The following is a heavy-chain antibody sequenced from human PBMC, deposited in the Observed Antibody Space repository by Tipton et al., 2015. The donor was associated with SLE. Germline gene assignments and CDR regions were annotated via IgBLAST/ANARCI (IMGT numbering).Heavy chain of an antibody. CDR1: GASISSFH. D-gene: IGHD1-26*01. V-gene: IGHV4-4*07. J-gene: IGHJ3*01. CDR2: IYNSGRGN. CDR3: ARLGLMNFSGRYPYGAFDV. Sequence: TLSLTCTVSGASISSFHWSWIRQPAGKGLEWIGQIYNSGRGNNYNPSLKSRVTMSVETSKNQLSLHLYSVTAADTAVYYCARLGLMNFSGRYPYGAFDVWGQGTMLTVS.